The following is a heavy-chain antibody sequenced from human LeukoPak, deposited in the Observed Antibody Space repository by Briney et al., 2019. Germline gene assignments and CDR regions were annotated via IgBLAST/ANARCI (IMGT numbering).Heavy chain of an antibody. D-gene: IGHD3-10*02. V-gene: IGHV4-59*08. Sequence: PSETLSLTCTVSGGSIGTYYWSWIRQPPGKGLEWIGYIYYSGSTNYNPSLKSRVTISVDTSKNQFSLKLSSVTAADTAVYYCARHNDYYVVGGMDVWGQGTTVTVSS. CDR2: IYYSGST. CDR3: ARHNDYYVVGGMDV. J-gene: IGHJ6*02. CDR1: GGSIGTYY.